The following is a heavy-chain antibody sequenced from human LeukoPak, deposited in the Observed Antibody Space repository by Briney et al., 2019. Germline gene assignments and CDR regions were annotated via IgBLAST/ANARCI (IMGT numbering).Heavy chain of an antibody. J-gene: IGHJ4*02. D-gene: IGHD4-17*01. CDR3: ARDYGDYGHDY. CDR2: ISGSGGST. CDR1: GFTFSSCA. Sequence: GASLRLSCAASGFTFSSCAMSWVRQAPGKGLEWVSAISGSGGSTYYADSVKGRFTISRDNSKNTLYLQMNSLRAEDTAVYYCARDYGDYGHDYWGQGTLVTVSS. V-gene: IGHV3-23*01.